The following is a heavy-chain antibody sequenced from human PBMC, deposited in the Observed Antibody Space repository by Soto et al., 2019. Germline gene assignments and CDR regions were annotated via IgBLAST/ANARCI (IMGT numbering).Heavy chain of an antibody. J-gene: IGHJ6*02. Sequence: GGSLRLSCAASGFTFSSYSMNWVRQAPGKGLEWVSSISSSSSYIYYADSVKGRFTISRDNAKNSLYLQMNSLRAEDTAVYYCARDAPSLDSSGEGMDVWGQGTTVTVSS. CDR3: ARDAPSLDSSGEGMDV. CDR2: ISSSSSYI. D-gene: IGHD6-19*01. CDR1: GFTFSSYS. V-gene: IGHV3-21*01.